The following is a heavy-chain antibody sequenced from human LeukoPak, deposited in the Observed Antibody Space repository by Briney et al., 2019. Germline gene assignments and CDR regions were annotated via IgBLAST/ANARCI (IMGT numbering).Heavy chain of an antibody. D-gene: IGHD3-22*01. J-gene: IGHJ3*02. V-gene: IGHV3-48*03. Sequence: PGGSLRLSCAASGFTFSSYEMNWVRQAPGKGLEWVSYISSSGSTIYYADSVKGRFTISRDNAKNSLYLQMNSLRAEDTAVYYCARWAHYYDSSGYSDAFDIWGQGTMVTVSS. CDR1: GFTFSSYE. CDR2: ISSSGSTI. CDR3: ARWAHYYDSSGYSDAFDI.